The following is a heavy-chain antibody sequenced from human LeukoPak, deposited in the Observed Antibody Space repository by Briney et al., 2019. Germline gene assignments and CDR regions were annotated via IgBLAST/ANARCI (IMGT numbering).Heavy chain of an antibody. V-gene: IGHV3-66*01. J-gene: IGHJ6*02. CDR1: GFTVSSNY. CDR3: ARDPSGSSGYYYYYGMDV. D-gene: IGHD3-22*01. Sequence: GRSLRLSCAASGFTVSSNYTSWVRQAPGKGLEWVSVIYSGGSTYYADPVKGGFTISRDKSKNTLYLQMNSLRAEDTAVYYCARDPSGSSGYYYYYGMDVWGQWTTVTVSS. CDR2: IYSGGST.